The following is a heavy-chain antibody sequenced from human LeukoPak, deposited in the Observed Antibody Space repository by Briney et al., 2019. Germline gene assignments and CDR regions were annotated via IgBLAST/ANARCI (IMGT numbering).Heavy chain of an antibody. J-gene: IGHJ5*02. V-gene: IGHV1-3*01. CDR2: INAGNGNT. CDR3: ARGWDYFDTSGYADWFDP. CDR1: GYTFTSYA. D-gene: IGHD3-22*01. Sequence: RASVKVSCKASGYTFTSYAMHWVRQAPGQRLEWMGWINAGNGNTKYSQRFQGRVTIFRDTSASTAYMELSSLKSEDTAVYYCARGWDYFDTSGYADWFDPWGQGTLVTVSS.